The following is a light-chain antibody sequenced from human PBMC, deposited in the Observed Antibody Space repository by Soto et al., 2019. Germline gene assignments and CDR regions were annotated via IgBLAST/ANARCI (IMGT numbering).Light chain of an antibody. Sequence: EIVLTQSPGTLSLSPGERATLSCRASQSVSSSYLAWYQQKPGQAPRLLIYGASSRATGIPDRFSGSGSGTDFIPTISRLEPEDFAVYYCQHYGRSPYTFGQGTKVEIK. CDR1: QSVSSSY. V-gene: IGKV3-20*01. CDR3: QHYGRSPYT. J-gene: IGKJ1*01. CDR2: GAS.